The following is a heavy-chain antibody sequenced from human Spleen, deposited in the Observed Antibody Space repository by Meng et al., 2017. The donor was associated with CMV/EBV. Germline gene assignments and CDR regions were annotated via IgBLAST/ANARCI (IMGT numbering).Heavy chain of an antibody. CDR3: ARGYGSGSS. CDR1: GGSVISSNW. CDR2: IYHSGSA. Sequence: LPAPGTGGSVISSNWWSWGRQPPGQGLEWIGEIYHSGSANYNPSIKSRVTISVDKSKNQFSLKLSSVTAADTAVYYCARGYGSGSSWGQGTLVTVSS. V-gene: IGHV4-4*02. D-gene: IGHD3-10*01. J-gene: IGHJ5*02.